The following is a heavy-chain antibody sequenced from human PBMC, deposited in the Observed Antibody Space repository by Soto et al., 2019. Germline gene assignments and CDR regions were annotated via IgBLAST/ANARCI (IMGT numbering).Heavy chain of an antibody. D-gene: IGHD6-6*01. CDR1: GFTFSNFW. Sequence: EVQLVESGGGLAQPGGSLRLSCVASGFTFSNFWMSWARQAPGKGLEWVANRKGDGSVTQYVASVEGRFNIPRDNAKYSLYLQMNSLRVEDTALYYCVIPTRSVRGMGVWGQGTTVTVSS. V-gene: IGHV3-7*03. CDR2: RKGDGSVT. CDR3: VIPTRSVRGMGV. J-gene: IGHJ6*02.